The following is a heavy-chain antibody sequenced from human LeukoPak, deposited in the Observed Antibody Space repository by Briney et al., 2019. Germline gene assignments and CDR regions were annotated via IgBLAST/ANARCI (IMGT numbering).Heavy chain of an antibody. CDR3: ARDPAYSSGWYGGYFDY. Sequence: GGSLRLSCAASGFFFSDYAMHWVRQAPGKGLEWVAVISYDGSNKYYADSVKGRFTISRDNSKNTLYLQMNRLRGEDTAVYYCARDPAYSSGWYGGYFDYWGQGTLVTVSS. CDR2: ISYDGSNK. J-gene: IGHJ4*02. V-gene: IGHV3-30-3*01. D-gene: IGHD6-19*01. CDR1: GFFFSDYA.